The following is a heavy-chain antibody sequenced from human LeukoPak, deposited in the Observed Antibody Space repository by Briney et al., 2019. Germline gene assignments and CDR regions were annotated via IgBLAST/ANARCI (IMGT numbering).Heavy chain of an antibody. CDR2: IYYSGST. CDR3: ARMEDDSSGYSDY. CDR1: GGSISTYY. D-gene: IGHD3-22*01. J-gene: IGHJ4*02. Sequence: PSETLSLTCTVSGGSISTYYWNWIRQPPGKGLEWIGYIYYSGSTYYNPSLKSRVTISVDTSKNQFSLKLSSVTAADTAVYYCARMEDDSSGYSDYWGQGTLVTVSS. V-gene: IGHV4-59*08.